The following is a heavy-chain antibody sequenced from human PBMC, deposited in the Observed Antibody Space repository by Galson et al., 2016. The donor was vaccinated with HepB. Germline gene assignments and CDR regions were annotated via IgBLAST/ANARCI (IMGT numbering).Heavy chain of an antibody. CDR3: TRSPNYDYAWGGYLPFYA. V-gene: IGHV2-70*04. J-gene: IGHJ5*02. Sequence: PALVKPTQTLTLTCTFSGFSLKTSEMAMSWIRQPPGKALEWLARIDWDDDKWYRTSLKTRLTVSNDTSKNQVVLRMTNMEPVDTARYFCTRSPNYDYAWGGYLPFYAWGQGTLLTVSS. D-gene: IGHD3-16*02. CDR1: GFSLKTSEMA. CDR2: IDWDDDK.